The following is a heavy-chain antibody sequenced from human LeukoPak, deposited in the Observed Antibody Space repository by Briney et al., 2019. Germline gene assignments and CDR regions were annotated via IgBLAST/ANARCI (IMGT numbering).Heavy chain of an antibody. CDR1: GFTFDDYA. Sequence: GRSLRLSCAASGFTFDDYAMHWVRQAPGKGLEWVSGISWNSGSIGYADSVKGRFTISRDNAKNSLYLQMNSLRAEDTALYYCAKDIDGSGSYYCYYGMDVWGQGTTVTVSS. D-gene: IGHD3-10*01. J-gene: IGHJ6*02. CDR3: AKDIDGSGSYYCYYGMDV. V-gene: IGHV3-9*01. CDR2: ISWNSGSI.